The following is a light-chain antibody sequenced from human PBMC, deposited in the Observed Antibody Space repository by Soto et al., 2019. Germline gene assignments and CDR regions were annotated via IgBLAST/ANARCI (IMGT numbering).Light chain of an antibody. CDR3: QQHNSFSIT. CDR2: KAS. CDR1: QSISNH. V-gene: IGKV1-5*03. J-gene: IGKJ5*01. Sequence: IQLTQSPSALAASVEDRGSITCRASQSISNHLNWYQQKPGKAPKLLIYKASSLESGVPSRFSGSGSGTEFTLTINSLQADDFATYYCQQHNSFSITFGQGTRLEVK.